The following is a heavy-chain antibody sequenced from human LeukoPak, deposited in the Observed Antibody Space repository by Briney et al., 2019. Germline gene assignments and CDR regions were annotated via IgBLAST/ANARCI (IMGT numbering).Heavy chain of an antibody. CDR1: GFSFSTYA. CDR2: ISPDSNYI. Sequence: PGGSLRLSCAASGFSFSTYAMNWVRQAPGKGLEWVSSISPDSNYIYYGDSVKGRFTISRDNAKSSLYLQMNSLRVEDTAVYYCVKGGYRDYEYEAWGQGALVTVSS. CDR3: VKGGYRDYEYEA. D-gene: IGHD5-12*01. J-gene: IGHJ5*02. V-gene: IGHV3-21*01.